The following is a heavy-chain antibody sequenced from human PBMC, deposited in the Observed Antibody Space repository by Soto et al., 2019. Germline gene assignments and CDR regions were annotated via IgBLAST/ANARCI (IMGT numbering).Heavy chain of an antibody. CDR2: IDGSGDTT. CDR3: AKDGYSYGRPYYFHY. V-gene: IGHV3-23*01. CDR1: GFSFGTFA. D-gene: IGHD5-18*01. Sequence: GGSLRLSCAASGFSFGTFAMGWVRQSPGTGLEWVSAIDGSGDTTYYADSVKGRFTISRDNSKATLYLHMDSLRVEDTAIYYCAKDGYSYGRPYYFHYWGQGTQVTVSS. J-gene: IGHJ4*02.